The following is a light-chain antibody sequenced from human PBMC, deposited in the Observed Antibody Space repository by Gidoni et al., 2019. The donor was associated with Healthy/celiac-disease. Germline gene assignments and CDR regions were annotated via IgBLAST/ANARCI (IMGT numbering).Light chain of an antibody. Sequence: SYALTQPLSVSVALGQTARITCGGNNIGSKNVHWYQQQPGQAPVLVIYWDSNRPSGIPERFSGSNSGNTATLTISRAQAGDEADYYCQVWDSSTVVFGGGTKLTVL. J-gene: IGLJ2*01. CDR2: WDS. CDR1: NIGSKN. CDR3: QVWDSSTVV. V-gene: IGLV3-9*01.